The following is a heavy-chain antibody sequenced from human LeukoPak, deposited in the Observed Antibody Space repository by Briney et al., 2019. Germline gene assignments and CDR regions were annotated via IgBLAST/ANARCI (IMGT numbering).Heavy chain of an antibody. V-gene: IGHV3-20*01. CDR2: INWNGGST. D-gene: IGHD2-2*01. CDR1: GFTFDDYG. CDR3: ASSCSSTSCYGRDV. J-gene: IGHJ6*04. Sequence: GGSLRLSCAASGFTFDDYGMSWVRQAPGKGLEWVSGINWNGGSTGYADSVKGRLTISRDNAKNSLYLQMNSLRAEDTALYHCASSCSSTSCYGRDVWGKGTTVTVSS.